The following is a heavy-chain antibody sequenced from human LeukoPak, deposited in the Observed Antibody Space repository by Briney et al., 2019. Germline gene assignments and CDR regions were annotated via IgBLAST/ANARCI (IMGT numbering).Heavy chain of an antibody. CDR2: IKTDGSST. V-gene: IGHV3-74*01. D-gene: IGHD6-13*01. CDR1: GFTFSSDW. CDR3: ARDFMYSISCAGC. Sequence: HPVGSLRLSCAASGFTFSSDWMHWVRQVPGKGLMWVSRIKTDGSSTSYADSVKGRFTISRDNAKNTLYLQMNSLRVEDTAVYYCARDFMYSISCAGCWGQGTLVTVSS. J-gene: IGHJ4*02.